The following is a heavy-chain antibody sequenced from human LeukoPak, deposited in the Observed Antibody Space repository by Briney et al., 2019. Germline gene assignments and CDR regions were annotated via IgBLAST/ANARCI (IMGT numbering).Heavy chain of an antibody. D-gene: IGHD3-22*01. CDR2: IDSSGTT. J-gene: IGHJ2*01. CDR3: ARGGPMPVLVITVDWFFDL. CDR1: DGSINTYF. V-gene: IGHV4-4*07. Sequence: SETLSLTCSVSDGSINTYFWSWIRQPAGKGLEWIGRIDSSGTTSLNPSLKSRVTISQDKSKKQLSLKLSSVTAADTAVYYCARGGPMPVLVITVDWFFDLWGRGTLASVSS.